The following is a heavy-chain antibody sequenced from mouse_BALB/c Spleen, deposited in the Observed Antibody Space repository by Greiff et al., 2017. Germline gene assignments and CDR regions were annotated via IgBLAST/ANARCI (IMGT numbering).Heavy chain of an antibody. CDR3: ARGGGSSPWFAY. CDR1: GFTFSSYG. J-gene: IGHJ3*01. Sequence: EVKVVESGGDLVKPGGSLKLSCAASGFTFSSYGMSWVRQTPDKRLEWVATISSGGSYTYYPDSVKGRFTISRDNAKNTLYLQMSSLKSEDTAMYYCARGGGSSPWFAYWGQGTLVTVSA. D-gene: IGHD1-1*01. V-gene: IGHV5-6*01. CDR2: ISSGGSYT.